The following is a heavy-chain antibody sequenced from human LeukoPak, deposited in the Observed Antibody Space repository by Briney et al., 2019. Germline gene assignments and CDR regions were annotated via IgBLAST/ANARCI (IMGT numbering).Heavy chain of an antibody. CDR1: GGSFSGYY. J-gene: IGHJ4*02. CDR3: ARPNGYGDYWGMWTR. V-gene: IGHV4-34*01. CDR2: INHSGST. D-gene: IGHD4-17*01. Sequence: PSETLSLTCAVYGGSFSGYYWSWIRQPPGKGLEWIGEINHSGSTNYNPSLKSRVTISVDTSKNQFSLKLSTVTAADTAVYYCARPNGYGDYWGMWTRWGQGTLVTVSS.